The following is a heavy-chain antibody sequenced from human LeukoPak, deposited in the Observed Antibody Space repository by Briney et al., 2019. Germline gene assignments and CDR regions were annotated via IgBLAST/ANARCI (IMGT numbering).Heavy chain of an antibody. CDR3: ARDKSYFGSGNYHYFDS. CDR1: GFTFSDYG. CDR2: ISHDGGNK. D-gene: IGHD3-10*01. V-gene: IGHV3-30*03. Sequence: GGSLRLSCAASGFTFSDYGMHWVRQAPGKGLEWVAFISHDGGNKKYGDSVKGRFTISRDNSKNTVYLQMNSLRPEDTALYYCARDKSYFGSGNYHYFDSWGQGALVIVSS. J-gene: IGHJ4*02.